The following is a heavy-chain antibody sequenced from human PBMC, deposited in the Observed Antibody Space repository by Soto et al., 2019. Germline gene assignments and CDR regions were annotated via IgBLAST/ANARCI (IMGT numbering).Heavy chain of an antibody. CDR1: GGSISSGDYY. J-gene: IGHJ4*02. CDR3: ARGPGIPWLVRTSRLTYFDY. D-gene: IGHD6-19*01. Sequence: PSETLSLTCTVSGGSISSGDYYWSWIRQPPGKGLEWIGEIYYSGSTNYNPSLKSRVTISVDTSKNQFSLKLSSVTAADTAVYYCARGPGIPWLVRTSRLTYFDYWGQGTLVTVSS. CDR2: IYYSGST. V-gene: IGHV4-30-4*01.